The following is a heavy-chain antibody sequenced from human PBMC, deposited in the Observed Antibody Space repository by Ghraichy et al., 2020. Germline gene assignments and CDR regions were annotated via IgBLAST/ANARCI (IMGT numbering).Heavy chain of an antibody. V-gene: IGHV1-18*01. CDR2: ISVYSGNT. CDR3: ARRGTAIQLWYDY. D-gene: IGHD5-18*01. Sequence: ASVKVSCKTSGYTFTNYGVTWVRQAPGQGLEWMGWISVYSGNTNYAQKFQGRVTLTTDTSTSTAYMEMTSLRSDDTAVYFCARRGTAIQLWYDYWGQGTLVTVSS. CDR1: GYTFTNYG. J-gene: IGHJ4*02.